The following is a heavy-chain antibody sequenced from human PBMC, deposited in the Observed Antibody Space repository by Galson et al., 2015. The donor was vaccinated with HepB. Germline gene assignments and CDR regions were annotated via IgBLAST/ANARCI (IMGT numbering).Heavy chain of an antibody. CDR1: GFSLSTSGVG. J-gene: IGHJ6*02. V-gene: IGHV2-5*02. CDR2: IYWDDDK. CDR3: ARGPTTYDFWSGSRTTYGMDV. D-gene: IGHD3-3*01. Sequence: PALVKPTQTLTLTCTFSGFSLSTSGVGVGWIRQPPGKALEWLALIYWDDDKRYSPSLKSRLTITKDTSKNQVVLTMTNMDPVDTATYYCARGPTTYDFWSGSRTTYGMDVWGQGTTVTVSS.